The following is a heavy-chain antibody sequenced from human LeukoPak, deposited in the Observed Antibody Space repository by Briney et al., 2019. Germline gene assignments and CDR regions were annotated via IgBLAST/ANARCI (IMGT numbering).Heavy chain of an antibody. CDR1: GFTFSSYG. CDR3: ASGGYCSGGSCYSGY. CDR2: IWYDGINK. J-gene: IGHJ4*02. Sequence: PGRSLRLSCAASGFTFSSYGMHWVRQAPGKGLEWVAVIWYDGINKYYADSVKGRFTISRDNSKNTLYLQMNSLRAEDTAVYYCASGGYCSGGSCYSGYWGRGTLVTVSS. D-gene: IGHD2-15*01. V-gene: IGHV3-33*01.